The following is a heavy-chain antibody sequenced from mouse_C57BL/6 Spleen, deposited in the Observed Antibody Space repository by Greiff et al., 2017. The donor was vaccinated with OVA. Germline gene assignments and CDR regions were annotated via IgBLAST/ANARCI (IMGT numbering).Heavy chain of an antibody. CDR1: GYTFTSYW. V-gene: IGHV1-69*01. D-gene: IGHD4-1*01. CDR2: IDPSDSYT. CDR3: AANWDV. Sequence: VQLQQPGAELVMPGASVKLSCKASGYTFTSYWMHWVKQRPGQGLEWIGEIDPSDSYTNYNQKFKGKSTLTVDKSSSTAYMQLSSLTSEDSAVYYCAANWDVWGQGTSVTVSS. J-gene: IGHJ4*01.